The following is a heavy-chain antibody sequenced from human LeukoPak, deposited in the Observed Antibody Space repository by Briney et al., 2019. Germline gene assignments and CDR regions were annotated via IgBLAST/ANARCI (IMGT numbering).Heavy chain of an antibody. CDR1: GGSIGSGAYY. CDR2: IYHSGHT. CDR3: ARHSDDYVWGSYRYSSPFDY. D-gene: IGHD3-16*02. J-gene: IGHJ4*02. V-gene: IGHV4-30-2*01. Sequence: SETLSLTCTVSGGSIGSGAYYWSWIRQPPGKGLEWIGYIYHSGHTYYNPSLKSRVTISVDTSKNQFSLKLSSVTAADTAVYYCARHSDDYVWGSYRYSSPFDYWGQGTLVTVSS.